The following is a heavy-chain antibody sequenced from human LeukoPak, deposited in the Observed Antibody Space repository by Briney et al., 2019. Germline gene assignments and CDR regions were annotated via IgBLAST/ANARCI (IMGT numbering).Heavy chain of an antibody. CDR1: GFTFSSYA. CDR2: ISYDGSNK. Sequence: GGSLRLSCAASGFTFSSYAMHWVRQAPGRGLEWVAVISYDGSNKYYADSVKGRFTISRDNSKNTLYLQMNSLRAEDTAVYYCARDDRYYGSGSYYNPGYWGQGTLVTVSS. D-gene: IGHD3-10*01. V-gene: IGHV3-30-3*01. J-gene: IGHJ4*02. CDR3: ARDDRYYGSGSYYNPGY.